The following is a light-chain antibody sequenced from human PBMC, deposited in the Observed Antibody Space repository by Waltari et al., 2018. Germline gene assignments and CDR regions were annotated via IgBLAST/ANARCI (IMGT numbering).Light chain of an antibody. J-gene: IGKJ4*01. CDR2: GGP. CDR3: QQYNDWPPLT. CDR1: QSVGTF. V-gene: IGKV3-15*01. Sequence: EVVMTQPPATLSLSPGQRATLSFRAIQSVGTFIAWYQQKPGQAPRLLLYGGPTRATGVPARVSCSGSGTEFTLTISSLQSEDFAVYYCQQYNDWPPLTFGGGTKVEIK.